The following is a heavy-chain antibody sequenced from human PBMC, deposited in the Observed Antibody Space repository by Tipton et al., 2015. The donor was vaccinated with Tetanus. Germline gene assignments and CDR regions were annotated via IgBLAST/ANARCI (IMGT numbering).Heavy chain of an antibody. J-gene: IGHJ6*02. Sequence: TLSLTCTVSGGSISSPSYYWGWIRQPPGKTLEWIGSVYYSGTTYSNPSLRNRLTVSRDTSKNQFSLNLKSVTAADTAVYYRVTKWGSINYGLDVWGQGTTVTVSS. CDR1: GGSISSPSYY. D-gene: IGHD1-26*01. CDR3: VTKWGSINYGLDV. V-gene: IGHV4-39*01. CDR2: VYYSGTT.